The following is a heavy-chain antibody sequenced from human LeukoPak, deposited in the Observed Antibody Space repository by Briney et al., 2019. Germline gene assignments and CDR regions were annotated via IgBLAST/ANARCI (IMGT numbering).Heavy chain of an antibody. Sequence: ASVKVSCKASGYTFTSYYMHWVRQAPGQGLEWMGIINPSGGSTSYAQKFQGRVTMTRDTSTSTVYMELSSLRSEDTAVYYCARRITIFGVVTDYYGMGVWGQGTTVTVSS. J-gene: IGHJ6*02. V-gene: IGHV1-46*01. CDR1: GYTFTSYY. D-gene: IGHD3-3*01. CDR3: ARRITIFGVVTDYYGMGV. CDR2: INPSGGST.